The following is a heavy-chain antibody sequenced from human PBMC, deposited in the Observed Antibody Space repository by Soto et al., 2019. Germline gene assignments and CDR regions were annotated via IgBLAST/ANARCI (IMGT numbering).Heavy chain of an antibody. CDR3: ARAPKVSGSSQTRPDF. CDR2: ISQSGNT. J-gene: IGHJ4*02. CDR1: IGAFRGFF. D-gene: IGHD6-6*01. V-gene: IGHV4-34*01. Sequence: SETHLHTFFVSIGAFRGFFRGWVRPPPGKGLEWIGEISQSGNTNYSPSLKSRVSISIDTSKKQFSLNLASVSAADTAVYYCARAPKVSGSSQTRPDFWGQGTLVTVSS.